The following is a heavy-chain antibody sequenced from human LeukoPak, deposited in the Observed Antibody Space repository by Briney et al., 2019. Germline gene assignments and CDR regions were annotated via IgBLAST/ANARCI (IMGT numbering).Heavy chain of an antibody. D-gene: IGHD3-10*01. CDR2: ISSSGGST. J-gene: IGHJ4*02. Sequence: PGGSLRLSCAASGFTFSSYGMSWVRQAPGKGLEWVLAISSSGGSTYYADSVKGRFTISRDNAKNSLYLQMNSLRAEDTAVYYCASAPYYYGSGSYYVFDYWGQGTLVTVSS. CDR3: ASAPYYYGSGSYYVFDY. CDR1: GFTFSSYG. V-gene: IGHV3-23*01.